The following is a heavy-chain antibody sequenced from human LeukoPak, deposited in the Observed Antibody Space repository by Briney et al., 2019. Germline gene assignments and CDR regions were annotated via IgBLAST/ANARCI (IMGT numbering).Heavy chain of an antibody. CDR1: GGSFSGYY. D-gene: IGHD3-10*02. V-gene: IGHV4-34*01. CDR3: ASVFGELSSGGDY. J-gene: IGHJ4*02. Sequence: SETLSLTCAVYGGSFSGYYWSWIRQPPGKGLEWIGEINHSGSTNYNPSLKSRVTISVDTSKNQFSLKLSSVTAADTAVYYCASVFGELSSGGDYWGQGTLVTVSS. CDR2: INHSGST.